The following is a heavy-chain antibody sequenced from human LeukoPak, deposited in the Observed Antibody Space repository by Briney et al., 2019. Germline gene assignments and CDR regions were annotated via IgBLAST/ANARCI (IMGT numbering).Heavy chain of an antibody. CDR3: ARQGLIGSSFNWFDP. CDR2: ISYDGSNK. D-gene: IGHD2-21*01. Sequence: PGGSLRLSCAASGFTFSSYGMHWVRQAPGKGLEWVAVISYDGSNKYYADSVKGRFTISRDNSKNTLYLQMNSLRAEDTAVYYCARQGLIGSSFNWFDPWGQGTLVTVSS. V-gene: IGHV3-30*03. J-gene: IGHJ5*02. CDR1: GFTFSSYG.